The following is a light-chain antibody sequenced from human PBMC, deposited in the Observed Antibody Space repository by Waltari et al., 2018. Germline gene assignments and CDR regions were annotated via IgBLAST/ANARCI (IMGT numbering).Light chain of an antibody. CDR3: QQYGTSPST. Sequence: EIVLTQSPGTLSLSPGERATLSCRTSERIYTNYLARYQQKSGQAPRLLIYGASTRATGIPDRFSGGGSQTDFTLTINRLEPEDFAVYFCQQYGTSPSTFGQGTKVEIK. CDR2: GAS. V-gene: IGKV3-20*01. J-gene: IGKJ2*01. CDR1: ERIYTNY.